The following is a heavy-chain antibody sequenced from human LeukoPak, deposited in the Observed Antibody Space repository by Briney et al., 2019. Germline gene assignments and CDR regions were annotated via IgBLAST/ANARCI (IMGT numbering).Heavy chain of an antibody. D-gene: IGHD2-2*01. J-gene: IGHJ6*03. CDR2: INPNSGGT. V-gene: IGHV1-2*04. CDR3: ARVITGRIGYCSSTSCAGDYYYYMDV. CDR1: GYTFTGYY. Sequence: ASVKVSCKASGYTFTGYYMHWVRQAPGQGLEWMGWINPNSGGTNYAQKFQGWVTMTRDTSISTAYTELRSLRSDDTAVYYCARVITGRIGYCSSTSCAGDYYYYMDVWGKGTTVTVSS.